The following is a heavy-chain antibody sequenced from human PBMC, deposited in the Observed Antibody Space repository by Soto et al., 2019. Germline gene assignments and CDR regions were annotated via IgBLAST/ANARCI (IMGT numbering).Heavy chain of an antibody. Sequence: EVQLMESGGGLVKPGGSLRLSCAASGFTFSSYSMNWVRQAPGKGLEWVSSISRNSDYIYYSDSVKGRFIISRDNARTSLYLHMNSLRAEDTAVYYCARVGAYFGEFDYFDYWGQGALVTVSS. CDR1: GFTFSSYS. D-gene: IGHD3-10*01. J-gene: IGHJ4*02. V-gene: IGHV3-21*01. CDR2: ISRNSDYI. CDR3: ARVGAYFGEFDYFDY.